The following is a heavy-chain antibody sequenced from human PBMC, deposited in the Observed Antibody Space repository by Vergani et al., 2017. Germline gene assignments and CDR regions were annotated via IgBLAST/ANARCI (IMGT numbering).Heavy chain of an antibody. D-gene: IGHD3-10*01. J-gene: IGHJ4*02. CDR2: IWSKPYGGTT. CDR3: TRYRLDDSYSYVDY. CDR1: GFTLGDYA. V-gene: IGHV3-49*04. Sequence: EVHLVESGGGLVQPGRSLRLSWSGSGFTLGDYAMTWVRQAPGKGLDGVAFIWSKPYGGTTEYDASVKGRFTISRIDSKSIAYLQMSSLKAEDTAVYYCTRYRLDDSYSYVDYWGQGPLVTVSP.